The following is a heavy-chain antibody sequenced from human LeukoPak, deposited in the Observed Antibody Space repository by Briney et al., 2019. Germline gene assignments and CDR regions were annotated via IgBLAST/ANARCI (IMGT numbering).Heavy chain of an antibody. CDR2: IKQGGSDK. Sequence: GGSLRLSCAASGFTFSSHWMSWVRQAPGKGLEWVANIKQGGSDKYYVDSVKGRFTISRDNAKNSLYLQMNSLRAEDTAVYFCARDQPVAALDYWGQGTPVTVSS. CDR1: GFTFSSHW. J-gene: IGHJ4*02. CDR3: ARDQPVAALDY. V-gene: IGHV3-7*01. D-gene: IGHD6-19*01.